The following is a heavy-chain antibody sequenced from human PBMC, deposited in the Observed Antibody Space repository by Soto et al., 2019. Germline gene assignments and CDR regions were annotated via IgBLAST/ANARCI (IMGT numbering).Heavy chain of an antibody. V-gene: IGHV4-34*01. D-gene: IGHD2-2*01. J-gene: IGHJ4*01. CDR2: INHSGST. CDR3: ARGLPGLGYCSSNNCPHGYPYYFDY. CDR1: GGSISSYY. Sequence: PSETLSLTCTVSGGSISSYYWSWIRQPPGKGLEWIGEINHSGSTTYNPSLESRVTISEDTSKSQFSLKLISVTAADAAVYYCARGLPGLGYCSSNNCPHGYPYYFDYWGQGNLVTVSS.